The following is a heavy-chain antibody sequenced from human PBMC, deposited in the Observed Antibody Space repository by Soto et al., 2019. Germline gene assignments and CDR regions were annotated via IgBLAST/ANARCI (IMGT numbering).Heavy chain of an antibody. CDR3: ARYLVTRLNWFDP. Sequence: SETLSLTCAVYGGSFSGYYWSWIRQPPGKGLEWIGEINHSGSTNYNPSLKSRVTISVDTSKNQFSLKLSSVTAADTAVYYCARYLVTRLNWFDPWGQGTLVTVSS. CDR2: INHSGST. J-gene: IGHJ5*02. V-gene: IGHV4-34*01. D-gene: IGHD2-21*02. CDR1: GGSFSGYY.